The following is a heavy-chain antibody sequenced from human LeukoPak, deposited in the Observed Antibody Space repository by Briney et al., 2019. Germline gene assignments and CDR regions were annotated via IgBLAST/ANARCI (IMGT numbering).Heavy chain of an antibody. CDR2: INHSGRT. CDR3: ARGAMVRGIITYYYYYYMDV. V-gene: IGHV4-34*01. CDR1: GGSFSGYY. D-gene: IGHD3-10*01. Sequence: SETLSLTCAVYGGSFSGYYWSWIRQPPGKGLEWIGEINHSGRTNYNPSLKSRVTISVDTSKNQFSLKLSSVTAADTAVYYCARGAMVRGIITYYYYYYMDVWGKGTTVTVSS. J-gene: IGHJ6*03.